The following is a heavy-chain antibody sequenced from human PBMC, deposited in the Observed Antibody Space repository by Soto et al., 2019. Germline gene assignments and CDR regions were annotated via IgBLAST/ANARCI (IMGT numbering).Heavy chain of an antibody. CDR1: GYSFTSYW. V-gene: IGHV5-51*01. Sequence: LGESLKISCKGSGYSFTSYWIGWVRQMPGKGLEWMGIIYPGDSDTRFSPSFQGQVTISADKSISTAYLQWSSLKASDTAMYYCARRIAARTPYYYYYMDVWGKGTTVTVSS. D-gene: IGHD6-6*01. CDR3: ARRIAARTPYYYYYMDV. CDR2: IYPGDSDT. J-gene: IGHJ6*03.